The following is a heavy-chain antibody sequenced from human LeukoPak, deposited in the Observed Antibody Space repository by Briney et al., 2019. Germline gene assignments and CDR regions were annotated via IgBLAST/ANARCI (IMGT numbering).Heavy chain of an antibody. J-gene: IGHJ3*02. Sequence: ASVKVSCKASGGTFSSYAISWVRQAPGQGLEWMGRIIPIFGTANYAQEFQGRVTITTDESTSTAYMELSSLRSEDTAVYYCARDSIFGVVINAFDIWGQGTMVTVSS. CDR2: IIPIFGTA. CDR1: GGTFSSYA. CDR3: ARDSIFGVVINAFDI. D-gene: IGHD3-3*01. V-gene: IGHV1-69*05.